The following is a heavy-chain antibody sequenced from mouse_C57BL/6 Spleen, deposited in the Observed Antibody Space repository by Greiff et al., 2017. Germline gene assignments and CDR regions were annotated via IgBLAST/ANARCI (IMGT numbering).Heavy chain of an antibody. Sequence: QVQLKESGPGLVQPSQSLSITCTVSVFSLTSYGVHWVRQSPGKGLEWLGVIWRGGSTDYNAAFMSRLSITKDNSKSQVFFKMNSLQADDTAIYYCAKPITTVDYYAMDYWGQGTSVTVSS. V-gene: IGHV2-5*01. D-gene: IGHD1-1*01. J-gene: IGHJ4*01. CDR3: AKPITTVDYYAMDY. CDR1: VFSLTSYG. CDR2: IWRGGST.